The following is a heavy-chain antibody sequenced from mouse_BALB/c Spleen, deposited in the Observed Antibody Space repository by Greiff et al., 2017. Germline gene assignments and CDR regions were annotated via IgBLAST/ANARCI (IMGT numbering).Heavy chain of an antibody. D-gene: IGHD2-2*01. CDR2: IYPGGGYT. V-gene: IGHV1-63*02. J-gene: IGHJ4*01. Sequence: VHLVESGAELVRPGTSVKISCKASGYTFTNYWLGWVKQRPGHGLEWIGDIYPGGGYTNYNEKFKGKATLTADTSSSTAYMQLSSLTSEDSAVYFCATNGYDYAMDYWGQGTSVTVSS. CDR1: GYTFTNYW. CDR3: ATNGYDYAMDY.